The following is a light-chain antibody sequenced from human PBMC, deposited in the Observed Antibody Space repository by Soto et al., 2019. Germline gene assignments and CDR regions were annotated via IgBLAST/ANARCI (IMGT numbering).Light chain of an antibody. J-gene: IGKJ1*01. V-gene: IGKV1-9*01. CDR1: QGISSN. Sequence: DIPLTQSPSFLSASVGDRVTITCRASQGISSNLYWYQQKPGKAPNLLISAASTLPSGVPSRFSGSGSGTEFTLTISSLQPEDFATYYCQQLNSYPRTFGQGTKVEIK. CDR3: QQLNSYPRT. CDR2: AAS.